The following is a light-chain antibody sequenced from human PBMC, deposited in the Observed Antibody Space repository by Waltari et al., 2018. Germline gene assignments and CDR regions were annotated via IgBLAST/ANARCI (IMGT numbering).Light chain of an antibody. CDR2: LNSDGSH. CDR3: QTWGAGFQI. J-gene: IGLJ2*01. CDR1: SGHSSYSSYS. V-gene: IGLV4-69*01. Sequence: QLVLPQSPSASASLGDSVKLTCTLSSGHSSYSSYSIAWHQQQPGKGPRFLMKLNSDGSHKRGDGIPDRFSGSSSGAERYLTISSLQSADEADYYCQTWGAGFQIFGGGTKLAVL.